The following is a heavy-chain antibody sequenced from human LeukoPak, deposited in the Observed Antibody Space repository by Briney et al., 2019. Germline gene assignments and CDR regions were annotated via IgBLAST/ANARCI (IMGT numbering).Heavy chain of an antibody. J-gene: IGHJ3*01. CDR1: GGSISSYY. Sequence: SETLSLTCTVSGGSISSYYWSWIRQPPGKGLEWIGYIYYSGSTNYNPSLKSRVTISVDTSKNQFSLKLSSVTAADTAVYYCARDFSSGWDGGSFYVLGQGTMVTVSS. V-gene: IGHV4-59*01. CDR2: IYYSGST. D-gene: IGHD6-19*01. CDR3: ARDFSSGWDGGSFYV.